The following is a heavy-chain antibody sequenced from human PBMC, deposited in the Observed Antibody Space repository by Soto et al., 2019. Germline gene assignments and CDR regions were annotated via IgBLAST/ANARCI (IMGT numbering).Heavy chain of an antibody. CDR3: ATDRITMVRGVRYNWFDP. CDR2: INAGNGNT. V-gene: IGHV1-3*01. Sequence: ASGRTYCGASGCTLTRYVMLLVRPAPEQRLEWMGWINAGNGNTKYSQKFQGRVTITRDTSASTAYMELSSLRSEDTAVYYCATDRITMVRGVRYNWFDPWGQGTLVTVSS. J-gene: IGHJ5*02. D-gene: IGHD3-10*01. CDR1: GCTLTRYV.